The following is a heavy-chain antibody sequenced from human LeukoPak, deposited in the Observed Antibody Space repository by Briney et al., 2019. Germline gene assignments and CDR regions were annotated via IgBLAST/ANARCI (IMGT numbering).Heavy chain of an antibody. V-gene: IGHV4-4*02. D-gene: IGHD3-10*01. CDR1: GGSISSSNW. CDR3: ASEIVDGSGSYRLDY. J-gene: IGHJ4*02. CDR2: IYHSGST. Sequence: SETLSLTCAVSGGSISSSNWWGWVRQPPGKGLEWIGEIYHSGSTNYNPSLKSRVTISVDKSKNQFSLKLSSVTAADTAVYYCASEIVDGSGSYRLDYWGQGALVTVSS.